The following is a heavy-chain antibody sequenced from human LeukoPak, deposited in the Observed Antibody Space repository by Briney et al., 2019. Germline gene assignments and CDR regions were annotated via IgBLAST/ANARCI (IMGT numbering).Heavy chain of an antibody. J-gene: IGHJ5*02. V-gene: IGHV4-61*08. D-gene: IGHD3-16*01. CDR3: ARDRGRPGWFDP. CDR2: IYYSGST. Sequence: PSQTLSLTCTVSGDSISSGGYYWSWIRQHPGKGLEWIGYIYYSGSTNYNPSLKSRVTISVDTSKNQFSLKLSSVTAADTAVYYCARDRGRPGWFDPWGQGTLVTVSS. CDR1: GDSISSGGYY.